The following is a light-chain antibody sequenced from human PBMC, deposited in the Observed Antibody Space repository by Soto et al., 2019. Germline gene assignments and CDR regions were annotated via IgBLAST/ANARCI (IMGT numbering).Light chain of an antibody. Sequence: QSVLTQPASVSGSPGQLITISCTGTSSDIGAYNHVSWYQQNPGKAPQLIIYEVSNRPSGLSNRFSASKSGNAASLTISGLQAEDEADYFCCSFTTSSTLVFGTGTKVTVL. CDR2: EVS. V-gene: IGLV2-14*01. J-gene: IGLJ1*01. CDR3: CSFTTSSTLV. CDR1: SSDIGAYNH.